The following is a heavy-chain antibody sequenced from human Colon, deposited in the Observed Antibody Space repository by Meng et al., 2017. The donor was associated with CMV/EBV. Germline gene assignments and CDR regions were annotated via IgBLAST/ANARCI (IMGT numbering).Heavy chain of an antibody. V-gene: IGHV4-39*01. J-gene: IGHJ5*02. Sequence: GSLRLSCTVSGGSISTTPYHWGWFRQAPGKGLEWIGGMYYSGSTYYTPSLKSRVTISVDTSKNQFSLRVSSVTAADTAVYYCARAAVPAASSWFDPWGQGTLVTVSS. CDR1: GGSISTTPYH. CDR2: MYYSGST. CDR3: ARAAVPAASSWFDP. D-gene: IGHD6-19*01.